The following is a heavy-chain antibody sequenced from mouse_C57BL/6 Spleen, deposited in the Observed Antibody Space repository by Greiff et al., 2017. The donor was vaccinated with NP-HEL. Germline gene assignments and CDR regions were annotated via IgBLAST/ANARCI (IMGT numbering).Heavy chain of an antibody. CDR3: ARGDYDGDYYAMDY. Sequence: DVKLQESGPGLVKPSQSLSLTCSVTGYSITSGYYWNWIRQFPGNKLEWMGYISYDGSNNYNPSLKNRISITRDTSKNQFFLKLNSVTTEDTATYYCARGDYDGDYYAMDYWGQGTSVTVSS. V-gene: IGHV3-6*01. J-gene: IGHJ4*01. CDR2: ISYDGSN. CDR1: GYSITSGYY. D-gene: IGHD2-4*01.